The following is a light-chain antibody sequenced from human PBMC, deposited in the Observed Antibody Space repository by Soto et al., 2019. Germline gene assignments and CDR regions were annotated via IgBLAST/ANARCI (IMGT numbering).Light chain of an antibody. CDR2: RAS. CDR1: QSLGGN. V-gene: IGKV3-15*01. CDR3: QQYSNWPPWT. Sequence: EIVMTQSPATLAVSPGDTATLSCRASQSLGGNLAWYQQKPGQGPRLLIFRASSRATGVPARFSASGSGTEFTLTISGLQSEDFAIYYCQQYSNWPPWTFGPGTEVEIK. J-gene: IGKJ1*01.